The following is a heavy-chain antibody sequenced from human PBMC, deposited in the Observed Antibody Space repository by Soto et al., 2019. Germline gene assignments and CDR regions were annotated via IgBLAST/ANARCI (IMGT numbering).Heavy chain of an antibody. Sequence: ASVKVSCKASGYTFTTYAIHWVRQAPGQRLEWMGWINAGNGKTKYSQKLQDRVTITRDTSATTAYMELSSLTSEDTAVYYCARAGDDCSTTSCYMIDYWGQGNMGTVSS. V-gene: IGHV1-3*01. CDR2: INAGNGKT. CDR1: GYTFTTYA. CDR3: ARAGDDCSTTSCYMIDY. D-gene: IGHD2-2*02. J-gene: IGHJ4*02.